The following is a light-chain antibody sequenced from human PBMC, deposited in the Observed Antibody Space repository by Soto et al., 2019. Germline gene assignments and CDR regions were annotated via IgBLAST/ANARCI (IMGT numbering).Light chain of an antibody. CDR1: TSDVGAYNY. Sequence: QSALTQPASVSGSPGQSITLSCTGTTSDVGAYNYVSWYQQHPGKAPKLMIYNVNYRPSGVSDRFSGSKSGNTASLTISGLQAEDEADYYCSSYTTSTTVVFGGGTKLTVL. V-gene: IGLV2-14*01. J-gene: IGLJ3*02. CDR3: SSYTTSTTVV. CDR2: NVN.